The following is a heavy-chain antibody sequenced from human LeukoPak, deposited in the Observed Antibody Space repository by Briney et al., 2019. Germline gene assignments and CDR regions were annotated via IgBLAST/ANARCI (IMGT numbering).Heavy chain of an antibody. Sequence: ASVKVSCKASGGTFSSYAISWVRQATGQGLEWMGWMNPNSGNTGYAQKFQGRVTMTRNTSISTAYMELSSLRSEDTAVYYCAREQELHPSNWGQGTLVTVSS. V-gene: IGHV1-8*02. CDR2: MNPNSGNT. CDR3: AREQELHPSN. J-gene: IGHJ4*02. D-gene: IGHD1-26*01. CDR1: GGTFSSYA.